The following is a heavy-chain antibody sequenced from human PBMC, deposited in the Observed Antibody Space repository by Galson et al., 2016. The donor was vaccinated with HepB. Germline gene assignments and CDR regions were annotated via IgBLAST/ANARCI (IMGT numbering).Heavy chain of an antibody. J-gene: IGHJ4*02. Sequence: SLRLSCAASGFTFSSYGMHWVRQAPGKGLEWVAVISYDGSNKYYADSVKGRFTISRDNSKNTLYLQMNSLRAEDTAVYYCARSPNWNFLWGQGTLVTVSS. D-gene: IGHD1-1*01. V-gene: IGHV3-30*03. CDR2: ISYDGSNK. CDR1: GFTFSSYG. CDR3: ARSPNWNFL.